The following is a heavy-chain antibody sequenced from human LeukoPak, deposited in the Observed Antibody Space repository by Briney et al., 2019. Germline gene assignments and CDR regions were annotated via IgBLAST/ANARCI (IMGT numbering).Heavy chain of an antibody. J-gene: IGHJ4*02. V-gene: IGHV4-34*01. CDR3: ARGGIAAAGTSDY. D-gene: IGHD6-13*01. CDR1: GGSFSGYY. CDR2: INHSGST. Sequence: KPSETLSLTCAVYGGSFSGYYWSWIRQPPGKGLEWIGEINHSGSTNYNPSLKSRVTISVDTSKNQFSLKLSSVTAADTAVYYCARGGIAAAGTSDYWGQGTLVTVSS.